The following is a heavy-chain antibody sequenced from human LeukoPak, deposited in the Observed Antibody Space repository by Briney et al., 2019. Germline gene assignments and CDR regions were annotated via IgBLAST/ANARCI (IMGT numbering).Heavy chain of an antibody. CDR2: ISGRGGST. V-gene: IGHV3-23*01. CDR1: GFTFSSYA. CDR3: AKDVGRKIPSSGPLGDY. J-gene: IGHJ4*02. D-gene: IGHD6-19*01. Sequence: GGSLRLSCAASGFTFSSYAMSWVRQAPGKGLEWVSAISGRGGSTYYADSVKGRFTISRDNSKNTLYLQMNSLRAEDTAVYYCAKDVGRKIPSSGPLGDYWGQGTLVTVSS.